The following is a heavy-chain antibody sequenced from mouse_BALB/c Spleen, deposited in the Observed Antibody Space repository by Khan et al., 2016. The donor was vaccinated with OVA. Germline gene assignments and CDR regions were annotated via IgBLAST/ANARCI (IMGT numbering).Heavy chain of an antibody. CDR3: TSSGDSTFAY. Sequence: QVQLQQSGAELVKPGASVKLSCKASGYTFTGYYMYWVKQSPGQGLEWIGEINPNNGDVNFNEKFKNKATLTVDKSSNTAFMQLSRLTSEDSALSSGTSSGDSTFAYWGQGTLVTVSA. CDR2: INPNNGDV. J-gene: IGHJ3*01. CDR1: GYTFTGYY. V-gene: IGHV1S81*02. D-gene: IGHD2-5*01.